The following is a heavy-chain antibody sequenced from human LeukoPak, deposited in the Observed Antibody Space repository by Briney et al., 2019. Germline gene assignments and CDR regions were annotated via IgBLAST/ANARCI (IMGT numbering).Heavy chain of an antibody. CDR1: EYTFTDYY. V-gene: IGHV1-2*02. CDR2: INPNSGDT. Sequence: ASVKVSCKASEYTFTDYYMHWVRQAPGQGLEWMGWINPNSGDTNYAQKFQGRATMTRDPSISTAYMALTRLRSDDTAVYYCARDAWLVGTTNLYYFDYWGQGTLVTVSS. D-gene: IGHD1-26*01. CDR3: ARDAWLVGTTNLYYFDY. J-gene: IGHJ4*02.